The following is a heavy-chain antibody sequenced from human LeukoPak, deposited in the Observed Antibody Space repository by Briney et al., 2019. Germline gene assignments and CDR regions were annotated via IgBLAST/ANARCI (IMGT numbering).Heavy chain of an antibody. CDR3: ARGGELHYYYYYMDV. CDR2: IYYSGST. J-gene: IGHJ6*03. Sequence: SETLSLTXTVSGGSISSYYWSWIRQPPGKGLEWIGYIYYSGSTNYNPSLKSRVTISVDTSKNQFSLKLSSVTAADTAVYYCARGGELHYYYYYMDVWGKGTTVTVSS. CDR1: GGSISSYY. V-gene: IGHV4-59*01. D-gene: IGHD1-26*01.